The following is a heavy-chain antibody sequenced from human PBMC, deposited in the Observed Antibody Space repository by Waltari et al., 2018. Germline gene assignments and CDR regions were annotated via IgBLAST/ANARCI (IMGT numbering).Heavy chain of an antibody. Sequence: EVQLMESGGGLVKPGGSLQLSCAAPGFPFSTYNMDWVRQAQGKGLEWVSSVSSNGAYIHYGDSVKGRFTISRDNAKTSLYLQMNGLRDEDTAVYYCARGGWGFYLDLWGQGALVTVSS. CDR2: VSSNGAYI. V-gene: IGHV3-21*01. CDR1: GFPFSTYN. D-gene: IGHD7-27*01. CDR3: ARGGWGFYLDL. J-gene: IGHJ5*02.